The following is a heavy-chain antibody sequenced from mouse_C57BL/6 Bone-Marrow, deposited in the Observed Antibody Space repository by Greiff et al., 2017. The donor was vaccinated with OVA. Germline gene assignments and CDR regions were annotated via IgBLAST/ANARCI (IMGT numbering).Heavy chain of an antibody. CDR1: GFNFKDDY. V-gene: IGHV14-4*01. CDR2: IDPENGDT. J-gene: IGHJ4*01. D-gene: IGHD2-4*01. CDR3: TTRDYSYAMDY. Sequence: VQLLQSGAELVRPGASVKLSCTASGFNFKDDYMPWVKQSPEQGLEWVGWIDPENGDTEYASKFQGQATITADTSSNTAYLQLSSLKSDDTAVYYCTTRDYSYAMDYWGQGTSVTVSS.